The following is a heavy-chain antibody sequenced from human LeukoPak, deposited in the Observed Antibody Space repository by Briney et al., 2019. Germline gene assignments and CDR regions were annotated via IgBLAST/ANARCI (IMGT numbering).Heavy chain of an antibody. Sequence: SVKVSCKASGGTFSSYAISWVRQAPGQGLEWMGRIIPIFGIANYAQKFQGRVTITADKSTSTAYMELSSLRSEDTAVYYCARAMDTAMVNGGDYWGEGTLVTVSS. CDR3: ARAMDTAMVNGGDY. J-gene: IGHJ4*02. D-gene: IGHD5-18*01. CDR2: IIPIFGIA. CDR1: GGTFSSYA. V-gene: IGHV1-69*04.